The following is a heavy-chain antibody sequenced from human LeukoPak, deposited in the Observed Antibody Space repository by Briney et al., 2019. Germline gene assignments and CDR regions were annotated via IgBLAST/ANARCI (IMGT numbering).Heavy chain of an antibody. D-gene: IGHD3-22*01. CDR3: ASREYDNSSYYRYYLYD. J-gene: IGHJ4*02. V-gene: IGHV1-69*04. CDR1: GGSFSSYA. CDR2: IIHVLDIA. Sequence: SVTVSCKASGGSFSSYAFSWVRQAPGKGLEWMGRIIHVLDIANYAQTFQGRVTITADKTTSTAYIEVSSLRSEDTAVYYCASREYDNSSYYRYYLYDWGQRTTVTAS.